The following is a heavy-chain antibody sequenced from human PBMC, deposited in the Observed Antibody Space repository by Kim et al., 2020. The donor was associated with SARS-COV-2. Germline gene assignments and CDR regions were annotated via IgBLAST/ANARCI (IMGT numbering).Heavy chain of an antibody. V-gene: IGHV3-15*01. J-gene: IGHJ4*02. Sequence: GGSLRLSCAASGFTFTKVWLSWVRQAPGKGLEWVGRIRSKADGGTADYAAPVKGRFTISRDDSKNTLYLQMNGLRAEDTAFYHCTTDYERIGGLCDGETCYPASLWGQGTLVTVSP. CDR1: GFTFTKVW. CDR3: TTDYERIGGLCDGETCYPASL. D-gene: IGHD2-21*01. CDR2: IRSKADGGTA.